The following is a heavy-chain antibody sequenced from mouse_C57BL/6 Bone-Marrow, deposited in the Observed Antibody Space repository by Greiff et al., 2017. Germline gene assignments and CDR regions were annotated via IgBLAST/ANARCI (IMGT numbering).Heavy chain of an antibody. Sequence: VQLQESGAELARPGASVKLSCKASGYTFTSYGISWVKQITGQGLEWIGEIYPRSGNTYYNEKFKGKATLTADKSSSTAYMELRSLTSEDSAVYFCARWGSNYVDWYFDVWGTGTTVTVSS. CDR2: IYPRSGNT. J-gene: IGHJ1*03. D-gene: IGHD2-5*01. CDR3: ARWGSNYVDWYFDV. CDR1: GYTFTSYG. V-gene: IGHV1-81*01.